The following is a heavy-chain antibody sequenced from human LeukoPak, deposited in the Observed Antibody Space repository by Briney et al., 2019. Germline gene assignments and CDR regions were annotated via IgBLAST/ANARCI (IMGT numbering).Heavy chain of an antibody. CDR2: ISAYNGNT. J-gene: IGHJ4*02. V-gene: IGHV1-18*01. Sequence: ASVKVSCKASGYTFTGYGISWVRQAPGQGLEWMGWISAYNGNTNYAQKLQGRVTMTTDTSTSTAYMELRSLRSDDTAVYYCARDRTHYYDSSGYYSRWEYWGQGTLVTVSS. CDR3: ARDRTHYYDSSGYYSRWEY. CDR1: GYTFTGYG. D-gene: IGHD3-22*01.